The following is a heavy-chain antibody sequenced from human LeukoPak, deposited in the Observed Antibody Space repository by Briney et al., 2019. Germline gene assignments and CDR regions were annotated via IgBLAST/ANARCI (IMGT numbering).Heavy chain of an antibody. CDR1: GYTFTAYY. CDR3: ARDRVVVPAAFDY. J-gene: IGHJ4*02. CDR2: INTNSGGT. Sequence: ASVQVSCKASGYTFTAYYMHWVRQAPGQGLEWMGWINTNSGGTNYAQKFQGRVTMTRDTSISTAYMELSRLRSDDTAVYYCARDRVVVPAAFDYWGQGTLVTVSS. V-gene: IGHV1-2*02. D-gene: IGHD2-2*01.